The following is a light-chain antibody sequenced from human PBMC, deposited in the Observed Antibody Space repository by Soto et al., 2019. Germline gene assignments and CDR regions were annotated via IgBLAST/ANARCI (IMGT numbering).Light chain of an antibody. CDR3: QHYNSYPYT. V-gene: IGKV1-5*01. CDR2: DAS. CDR1: QSISTW. J-gene: IGKJ2*01. Sequence: IQLTPSPSTLAASVGGRGAITCRASQSISTWLAWFQQKPGKAPDLLXYDASSLESGVPSRSSGSGSGTEFTLTISSLQPDDFAPYYCQHYNSYPYTFGQGTKVDIK.